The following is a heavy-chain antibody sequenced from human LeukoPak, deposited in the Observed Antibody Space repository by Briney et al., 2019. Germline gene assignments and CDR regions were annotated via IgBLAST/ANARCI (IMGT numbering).Heavy chain of an antibody. CDR3: ARSVATITFSYYYYGMDV. CDR1: GGPVSSGSYY. CDR2: IYYSGST. D-gene: IGHD5-12*01. Sequence: SETLSLTCTVSGGPVSSGSYYWSWIRQPPGKGLEWIGYIYYSGSTNYNPSLKSRVTISVDTSKNQFSLKLSSVTAADTAVYYCARSVATITFSYYYYGMDVWGQGTTVTVSS. J-gene: IGHJ6*02. V-gene: IGHV4-61*01.